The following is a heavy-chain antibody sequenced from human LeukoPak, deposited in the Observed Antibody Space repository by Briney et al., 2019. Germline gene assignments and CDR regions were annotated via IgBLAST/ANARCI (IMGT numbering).Heavy chain of an antibody. D-gene: IGHD3-22*01. CDR1: GLTLSSYA. Sequence: PGGSLSLSCAASGLTLSSYAMSWVRQAPGKGVEWVSAISVSGGSTYYADSVNGRFTIPSDNYKNTLYLQMNSLRADDTVVYYCAKSARWYYYDSSGYHGYWGQGTLVTVSS. CDR2: ISVSGGST. J-gene: IGHJ4*02. V-gene: IGHV3-23*01. CDR3: AKSARWYYYDSSGYHGY.